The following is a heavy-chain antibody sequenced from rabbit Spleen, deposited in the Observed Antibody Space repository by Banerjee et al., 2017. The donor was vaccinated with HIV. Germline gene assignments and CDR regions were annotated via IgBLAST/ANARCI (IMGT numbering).Heavy chain of an antibody. CDR1: GVSFSFSSY. D-gene: IGHD5-1*01. CDR3: VRDATDGSAVTYFDL. Sequence: ESGGGLVKPEGSLKLSCTASGVSFSFSSYMCWVRQAPGKGLEWIGYIEPIFGNTYYANWVNGRFTISSHSAQNTLYLQLSSLTAADTATYFCVRDATDGSAVTYFDLWGQGTLVTVS. J-gene: IGHJ4*01. CDR2: IEPIFGNT. V-gene: IGHV1S7*01.